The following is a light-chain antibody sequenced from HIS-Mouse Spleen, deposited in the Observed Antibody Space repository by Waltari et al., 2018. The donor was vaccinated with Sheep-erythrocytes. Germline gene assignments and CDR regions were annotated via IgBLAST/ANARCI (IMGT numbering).Light chain of an antibody. CDR1: RRDVGGSNY. CDR3: CSYAGSYNHV. Sequence: QSALTQPRSVSGSPGQSVPTSCTGTRRDVGGSNYVSWYQQPPGKAPKLMIYDVSKRPSGVPDRFSGSKSGNTASLTISGLQAEDEADYYCCSYAGSYNHVFATGTKVTVL. J-gene: IGLJ1*01. CDR2: DVS. V-gene: IGLV2-11*01.